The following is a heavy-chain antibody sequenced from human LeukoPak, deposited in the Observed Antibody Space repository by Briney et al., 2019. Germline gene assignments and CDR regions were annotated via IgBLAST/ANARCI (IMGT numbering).Heavy chain of an antibody. D-gene: IGHD2-2*01. CDR3: ARVLYCSSSTSCYDPGMDV. V-gene: IGHV1-69*13. CDR2: FIPILGTP. CDR1: GYTFTSYG. J-gene: IGHJ6*02. Sequence: SVKVSCKASGYTFTSYGISWVRQAPGQGLEWMGGFIPILGTPKYAQNLQGRVTITADESTSTGYMELSSLRYEDTAVYYCARVLYCSSSTSCYDPGMDVWG.